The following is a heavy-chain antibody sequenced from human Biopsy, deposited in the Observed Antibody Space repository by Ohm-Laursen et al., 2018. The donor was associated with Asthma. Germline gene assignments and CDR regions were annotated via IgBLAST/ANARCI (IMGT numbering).Heavy chain of an antibody. V-gene: IGHV2-5*02. D-gene: IGHD3-9*01. CDR1: GFSLRTPGVG. Sequence: TQTLTLTRSFSGFSLRTPGVGVGWIRQSPGKALEWLALIYWDDYNLFRPSLKRRPTITKDPSKNQVVLTMTKMDPVDSGTYYCALSQDSGFDDHSPSWFDPWGQGTLVTVSS. J-gene: IGHJ5*02. CDR2: IYWDDYN. CDR3: ALSQDSGFDDHSPSWFDP.